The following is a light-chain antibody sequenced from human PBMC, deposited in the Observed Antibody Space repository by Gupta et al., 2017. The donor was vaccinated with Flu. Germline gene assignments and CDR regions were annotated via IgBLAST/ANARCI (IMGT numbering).Light chain of an antibody. V-gene: IGKV2-30*02. CDR2: RVS. CDR3: MQCTHWQT. J-gene: IGKJ1*01. CDR1: QSLVHSNGNTY. Sequence: DVVMTQSPLSLPVTLGQPASISCRSSQSLVHSNGNTYLTWFQQRPGQSPRRLIYRVSNRDSGVPDRFSGSGSGTDFTLKISSVEAEDVGVYYCMQCTHWQTFGQGTEVKIK.